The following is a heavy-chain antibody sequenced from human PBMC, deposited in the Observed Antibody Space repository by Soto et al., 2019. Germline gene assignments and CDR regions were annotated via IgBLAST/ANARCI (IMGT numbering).Heavy chain of an antibody. CDR1: GFTFSSYG. CDR2: ISYDGSNK. CDR3: AKEGGGRGGSCKN. Sequence: PGGSLRLSCAASGFTFSSYGMHWVRQAPGKGLEWVAVISYDGSNKYYADSVKGRFTISRDNSKNTLYLQMNSLRAEDKAVYYWAKEGGGRGGSCKNGGQGTLVPVSS. V-gene: IGHV3-30*18. D-gene: IGHD2-15*01. J-gene: IGHJ4*02.